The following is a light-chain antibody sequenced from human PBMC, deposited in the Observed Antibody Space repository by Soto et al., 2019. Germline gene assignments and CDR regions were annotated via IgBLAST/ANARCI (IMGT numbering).Light chain of an antibody. Sequence: EFVLTQSPGTLSLSPGERATLSCRASQTVRNNYLAWYQQKPGQAPRLLIYGASTRATGIPARFSGSGSGTEFTLTISSLQSVDFAVYYCQQYNNWPTWTFGQGT. V-gene: IGKV3-15*01. CDR1: QTVRNN. J-gene: IGKJ1*01. CDR3: QQYNNWPTWT. CDR2: GAS.